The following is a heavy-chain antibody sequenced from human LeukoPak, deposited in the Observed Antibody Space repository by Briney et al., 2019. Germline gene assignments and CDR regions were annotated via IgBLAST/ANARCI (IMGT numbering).Heavy chain of an antibody. Sequence: GGSLRLSCEASGFIFSNYGMHWVRQAPGKGLEWLALIWYDGQTKFYADSVKGRFTIPRDNSGNTLFLHMTSLRVEDTAVYYCAREWGRIAVAGGPGYWGQGALVTVSS. J-gene: IGHJ4*02. D-gene: IGHD6-19*01. CDR2: IWYDGQTK. CDR3: AREWGRIAVAGGPGY. CDR1: GFIFSNYG. V-gene: IGHV3-33*01.